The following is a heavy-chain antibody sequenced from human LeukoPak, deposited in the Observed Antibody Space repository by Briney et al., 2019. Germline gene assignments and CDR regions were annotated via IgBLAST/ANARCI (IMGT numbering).Heavy chain of an antibody. CDR3: AELGITMIGGV. D-gene: IGHD3-10*02. Sequence: PGGFLRFSCAASGFTFSSYEMNWVRQAPGKGLERGIYISSSCGTIYYADSVKGRFTISRDNAKNSLYLQMNSLRAEDTAVYYCAELGITMIGGVWGKGTTVTISS. J-gene: IGHJ6*04. CDR2: ISSSCGTI. CDR1: GFTFSSYE. V-gene: IGHV3-48*03.